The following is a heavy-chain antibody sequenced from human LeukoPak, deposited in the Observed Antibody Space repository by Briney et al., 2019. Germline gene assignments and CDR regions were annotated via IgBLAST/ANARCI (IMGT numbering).Heavy chain of an antibody. V-gene: IGHV1-2*02. CDR1: VYTFTGYY. CDR2: INPNSGGT. J-gene: IGHJ4*02. CDR3: ARVLRSKLLWFGELLSPDY. Sequence: ASVKVSCKASVYTFTGYYMHWVRQAPGQGLEWMGWINPNSGGTNYAQKFQGRVTMTRDTSISTAYMELSRLRSDDTAVYYCARVLRSKLLWFGELLSPDYWGQGTLVTVSS. D-gene: IGHD3-10*01.